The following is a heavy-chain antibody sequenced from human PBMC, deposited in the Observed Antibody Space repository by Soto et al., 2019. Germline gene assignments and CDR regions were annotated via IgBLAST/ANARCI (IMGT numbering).Heavy chain of an antibody. Sequence: QVQLVQSGAEVKKPGSSVKVSCKASGGTFSSYAISWVRQAPGQGLEWMGGIIPIFGTANYAQKFQGRVTITADESTSTAYMELGSLRSEDTAVYYCARDPFSQQLVHKWFDPWGQGTLVTVSS. V-gene: IGHV1-69*01. CDR1: GGTFSSYA. D-gene: IGHD6-6*01. CDR2: IIPIFGTA. J-gene: IGHJ5*02. CDR3: ARDPFSQQLVHKWFDP.